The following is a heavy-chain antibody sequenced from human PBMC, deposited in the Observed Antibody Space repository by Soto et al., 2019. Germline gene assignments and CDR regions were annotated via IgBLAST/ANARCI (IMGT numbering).Heavy chain of an antibody. CDR2: IYYSGST. D-gene: IGHD1-1*01. V-gene: IGHV4-39*01. CDR3: AIQLPRHTTSPFDP. J-gene: IGHJ5*02. CDR1: GGSISSSSYY. Sequence: SETLSLTCTVSGGSISSSSYYWGWIRQPPGKGLEWIGSIYYSGSTYYNPSLKSRVTISVDTSKNQFSLKLSSVTAADTAVYYCAIQLPRHTTSPFDPWGQGTLVTVSS.